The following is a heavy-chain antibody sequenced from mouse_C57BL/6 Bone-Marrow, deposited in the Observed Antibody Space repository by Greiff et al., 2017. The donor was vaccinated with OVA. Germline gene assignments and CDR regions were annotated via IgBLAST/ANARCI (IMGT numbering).Heavy chain of an antibody. D-gene: IGHD2-3*01. CDR2: FHPYNDDT. V-gene: IGHV1-47*01. J-gene: IGHJ4*01. CDR3: ARGDGYYAMDY. Sequence: VKLMESGAELVKPGASVKMSCKASGYTFATYPIEWMKQNHGKSLEWIGNFHPYNDDTKYNEKFKGKATLTVEKSSSTVYLELSRLTSEDSAVYYCARGDGYYAMDYWGQGTSVTVSS. CDR1: GYTFATYP.